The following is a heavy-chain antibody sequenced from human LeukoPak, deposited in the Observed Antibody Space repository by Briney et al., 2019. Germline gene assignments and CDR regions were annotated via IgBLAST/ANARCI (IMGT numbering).Heavy chain of an antibody. D-gene: IGHD2/OR15-2a*01. V-gene: IGHV4-59*08. CDR3: AGHHPRNTVDF. CDR1: GGSISSYY. J-gene: IGHJ4*02. CDR2: ISDIGSI. Sequence: KPSETLSLTCTVSGGSISSYYWSWIRQPPGKGLEWIAYISDIGSINYNPSLKSRVTISLDTSKNQFSLKLSSVTAADTAVYYCAGHHPRNTVDFWGQGTLDTVSS.